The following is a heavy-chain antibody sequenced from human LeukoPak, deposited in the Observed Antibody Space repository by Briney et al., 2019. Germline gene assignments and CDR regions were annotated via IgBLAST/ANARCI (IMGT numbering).Heavy chain of an antibody. Sequence: GGSLRLSCVTSGLTFSGYDMFWVRQAPGKGLEWISYISSSTNRTHYADSVKGRFTISRDNAKNSLYLQMNSLRAEDTAVYYCARDGKTSYYMDVWGKGTTVTVSS. J-gene: IGHJ6*03. CDR3: ARDGKTSYYMDV. CDR1: GLTFSGYD. V-gene: IGHV3-48*01. CDR2: ISSSTNRT.